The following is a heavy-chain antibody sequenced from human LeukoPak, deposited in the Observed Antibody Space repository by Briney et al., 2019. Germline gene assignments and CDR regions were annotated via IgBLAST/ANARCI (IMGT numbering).Heavy chain of an antibody. CDR3: ARAVDVYTYGYGY. V-gene: IGHV3-48*02. CDR1: GFTFSNYN. CDR2: TSSSSSNI. J-gene: IGHJ4*02. Sequence: GGSLRLSCAASGFTFSNYNINWVRPAPGKGLEWDSYTSSSSSNIHYADSVKGRFTISRDNAQNSLYLQMNSLRDEDTAVYYCARAVDVYTYGYGYWGQGTLVTVSS. D-gene: IGHD5-18*01.